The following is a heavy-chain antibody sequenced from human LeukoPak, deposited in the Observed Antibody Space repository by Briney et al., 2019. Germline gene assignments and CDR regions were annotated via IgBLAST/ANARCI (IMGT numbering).Heavy chain of an antibody. D-gene: IGHD1-20*01. CDR1: GYSFTSYW. CDR3: ARHAITGRGTYYYGMDV. V-gene: IGHV5-51*01. Sequence: GESLKISCKGSGYSFTSYWIGWVRQMPGKGLEWMGIIYPGDSDTRYSPSFQGQVTISADKSISTAYLQWSSLKASDTAMYYCARHAITGRGTYYYGMDVWGQGTTVTVSS. CDR2: IYPGDSDT. J-gene: IGHJ6*02.